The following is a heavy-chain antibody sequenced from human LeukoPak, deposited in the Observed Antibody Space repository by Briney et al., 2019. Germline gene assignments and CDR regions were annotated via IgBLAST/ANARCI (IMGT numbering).Heavy chain of an antibody. J-gene: IGHJ4*02. CDR3: ARGAYYYED. V-gene: IGHV3-30*03. CDR2: ISYDGSNK. D-gene: IGHD3-22*01. Sequence: PGGSLRLSCAASGLTFSSYGMHWVRQAPGKGLEWVAVISYDGSNKYYADSVKGRFTISRDNSKNTLYLQMNSLRAEDTAVYYCARGAYYYEDWGQGTLVTVSS. CDR1: GLTFSSYG.